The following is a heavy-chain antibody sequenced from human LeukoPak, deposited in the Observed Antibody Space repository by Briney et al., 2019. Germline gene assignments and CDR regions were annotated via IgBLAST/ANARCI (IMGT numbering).Heavy chain of an antibody. Sequence: KASETLSLTCAVSGGSISSGGYYWSWIRQHPGKGLEWIGYIYYSGSTYYNPSLKSRVTISVDTSKNQFSLKLSSVTAADTAVYYCARDNVRAPDCSSTSCTFGDYYYGMDVWGQGTTVTVSS. J-gene: IGHJ6*02. V-gene: IGHV4-31*11. CDR2: IYYSGST. D-gene: IGHD2-2*01. CDR3: ARDNVRAPDCSSTSCTFGDYYYGMDV. CDR1: GGSISSGGYY.